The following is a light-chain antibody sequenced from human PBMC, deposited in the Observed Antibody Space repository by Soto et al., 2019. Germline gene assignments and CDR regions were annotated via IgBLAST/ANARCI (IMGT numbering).Light chain of an antibody. CDR1: QSISSW. Sequence: DIQMTQTPSTPSASVGDRVTMTCRASQSISSWLAWYQQKPGKAPKLLIYKASSLESGVPSRFSGSGSGTEFTLTISSLQPDDFATYYCQHYNSYWTFGQGTKVEIK. J-gene: IGKJ1*01. V-gene: IGKV1-5*03. CDR3: QHYNSYWT. CDR2: KAS.